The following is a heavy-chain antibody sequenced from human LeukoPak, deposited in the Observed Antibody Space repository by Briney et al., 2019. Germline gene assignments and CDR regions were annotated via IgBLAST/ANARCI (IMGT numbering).Heavy chain of an antibody. V-gene: IGHV3-20*04. CDR3: ARSALVYYDSSGYSDY. D-gene: IGHD3-22*01. J-gene: IGHJ4*02. CDR2: INWNGGST. Sequence: GGSLGLSCAASGFTFDDYGMSWVRQAPGKGLEWVSGINWNGGSTGYADSVKGRFTISRDNAKNSLYLQMNSLRAEDTALYYCARSALVYYDSSGYSDYWGQGTLVTVSS. CDR1: GFTFDDYG.